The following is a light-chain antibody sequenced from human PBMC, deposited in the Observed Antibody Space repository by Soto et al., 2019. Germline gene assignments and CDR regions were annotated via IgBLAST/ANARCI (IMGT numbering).Light chain of an antibody. CDR2: DTS. CDR3: QQRSKWPPT. V-gene: IGKV3-11*01. J-gene: IGKJ1*01. Sequence: EIVLTQSPATLSLSPGERATLSCRASQSVSRYLAWYQHKPGQAPRLLIYDTSNRATGIPARFSGSGSGTDFTLTISSLEPEDFAVYYCQQRSKWPPTFGQGTKVEIK. CDR1: QSVSRY.